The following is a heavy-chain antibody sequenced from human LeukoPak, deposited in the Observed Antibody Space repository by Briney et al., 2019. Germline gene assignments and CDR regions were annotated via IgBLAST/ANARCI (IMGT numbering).Heavy chain of an antibody. CDR1: GFTVSSNY. CDR3: ASVGFGDPLGFVDV. J-gene: IGHJ6*02. Sequence: LPGGSLRLSCAASGFTVSSNYMSWVRQAPGKGLEWVSVIYSGGSTYYADSVKGRFTISRDNSKNTLYLQMNSLRAEDTAVYYCASVGFGDPLGFVDVWGQGTTVTVSS. CDR2: IYSGGST. V-gene: IGHV3-53*01. D-gene: IGHD3-10*01.